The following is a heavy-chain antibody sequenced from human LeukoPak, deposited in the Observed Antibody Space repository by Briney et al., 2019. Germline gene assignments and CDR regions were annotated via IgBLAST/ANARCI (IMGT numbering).Heavy chain of an antibody. D-gene: IGHD5-24*01. CDR3: AKDRGGYNHYFDY. CDR1: GFTVSSNY. CDR2: IYSGGST. V-gene: IGHV3-66*01. J-gene: IGHJ4*02. Sequence: GGSPRLSCAASGFTVSSNYMSWVRQAPGKGLEWVSVIYSGGSTYYADSVKGRFTISRDNSKNTLYLQMNSLRAEDTAVYYCAKDRGGYNHYFDYWGQGTLVTVSS.